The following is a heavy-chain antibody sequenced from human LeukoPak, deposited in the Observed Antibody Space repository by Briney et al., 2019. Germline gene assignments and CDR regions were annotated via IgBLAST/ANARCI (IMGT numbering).Heavy chain of an antibody. D-gene: IGHD6-13*01. CDR2: ISYDGSNK. Sequence: PGGSLRLSCAASGFTFSSYAMHWVRQAPGKGLEWVAVISYDGSNKYYADSVKGRFTISRDNSKNTLYLQMNSLRAEDTAVYYCARDPHHSSSWGGWFDPWGQGTLVTVSS. CDR3: ARDPHHSSSWGGWFDP. CDR1: GFTFSSYA. J-gene: IGHJ5*02. V-gene: IGHV3-30-3*01.